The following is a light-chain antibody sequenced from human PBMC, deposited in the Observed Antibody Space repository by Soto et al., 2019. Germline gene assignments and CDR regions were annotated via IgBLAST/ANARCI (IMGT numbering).Light chain of an antibody. CDR2: GAS. J-gene: IGKJ5*01. Sequence: EIVLTQSPGTLSLSPGERATLSCRASQTFSSTYLAWYQQKPGQAPRLLFYGASNWAIGIPDRFRGSGSGTDFTLTISSLQPEDFATYYCQQANSFPITFGQGTRLEIK. CDR1: QTFSSTY. CDR3: QQANSFPIT. V-gene: IGKV3-20*01.